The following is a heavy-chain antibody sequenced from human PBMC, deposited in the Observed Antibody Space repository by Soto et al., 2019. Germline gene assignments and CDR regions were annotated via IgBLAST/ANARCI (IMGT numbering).Heavy chain of an antibody. CDR2: IYPGDSDT. CDR1: GYSFTSYL. CDR3: GGATCYSGWFDP. Sequence: GESLKISCKGFGYSFTSYLSAWVRQMPGKGLEWMGIIYPGDSDTRYSPSFQGQVTISADKSISTAYLQWSRLKASDTAMYYCGGATCYSGWFDPWGQGTLVTVSS. V-gene: IGHV5-51*01. D-gene: IGHD2-15*01. J-gene: IGHJ5*02.